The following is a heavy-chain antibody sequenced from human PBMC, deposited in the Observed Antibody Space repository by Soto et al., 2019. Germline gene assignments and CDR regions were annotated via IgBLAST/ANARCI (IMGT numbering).Heavy chain of an antibody. CDR1: GGNCSTYA. D-gene: IGHD3-16*01. J-gene: IGHJ4*02. Sequence: QVQVVQSGAEVKKPGSSVKVSCNASGGNCSTYAISWLRQSPGQGLEWMGRIIPMFATANYAQKFQGRVTITADDFTNTVYMEVSSLRSEDTAVYYCATGTPNFGADVDHWGQGNLVTVSS. CDR2: IIPMFATA. V-gene: IGHV1-69*01. CDR3: ATGTPNFGADVDH.